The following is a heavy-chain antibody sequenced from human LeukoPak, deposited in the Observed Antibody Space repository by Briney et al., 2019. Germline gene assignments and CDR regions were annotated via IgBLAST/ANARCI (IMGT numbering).Heavy chain of an antibody. CDR3: ARVRDGYNLVKLFDP. CDR1: GGSISSYY. V-gene: IGHV4-59*01. J-gene: IGHJ5*02. Sequence: SETLSLTCTVSGGSISSYYWSWIRQPPGKGLEWIGYIYYSGSTNYNPSLKSRVTISVDTSKNRFSLKLSSVTAADTAMYYCARVRDGYNLVKLFDPWGQGTLVTVSS. D-gene: IGHD5-24*01. CDR2: IYYSGST.